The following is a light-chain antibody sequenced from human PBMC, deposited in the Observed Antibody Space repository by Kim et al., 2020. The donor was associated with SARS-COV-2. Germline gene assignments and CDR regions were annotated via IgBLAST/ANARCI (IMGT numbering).Light chain of an antibody. Sequence: ASVGDRVTIPCRASQAVSYYLAWFHQKPGKAPKPLIYAASILQSGVPSRFSGSESGTELPLTISSLQPEDFASYFCLQHNVYPLTFGGGTKVDIK. CDR1: QAVSYY. CDR3: LQHNVYPLT. CDR2: AAS. J-gene: IGKJ4*01. V-gene: IGKV1-17*03.